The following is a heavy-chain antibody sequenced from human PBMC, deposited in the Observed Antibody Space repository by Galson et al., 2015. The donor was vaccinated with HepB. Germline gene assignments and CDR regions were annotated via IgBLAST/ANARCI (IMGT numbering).Heavy chain of an antibody. CDR1: GFTFSSYS. CDR3: ARETYYDIFTGPPEAFDI. V-gene: IGHV3-21*01. Sequence: SLRLSCAASGFTFSSYSMNWVRQAPGKGLERVSSISSSSSYIHYADSVKGRLTISRDNAKNSLYLQMNSLRVEDTALYYCARETYYDIFTGPPEAFDIWGQGTMVTVSS. CDR2: ISSSSSYI. J-gene: IGHJ3*02. D-gene: IGHD3-9*01.